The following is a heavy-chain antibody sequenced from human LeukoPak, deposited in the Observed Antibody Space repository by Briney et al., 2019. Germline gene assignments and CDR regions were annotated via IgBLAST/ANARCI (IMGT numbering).Heavy chain of an antibody. D-gene: IGHD3-10*01. CDR1: GYTLTELS. Sequence: ASVKVSCKVSGYTLTELSMHWVRQAPGKGLEWMGGFDPEDGETIYAQKFQGRATMTEDTSTDTAYMELSSPRSEDTAVYYCATGNMVRGVIIGAVFDYWGQGTLVTVSS. CDR2: FDPEDGET. CDR3: ATGNMVRGVIIGAVFDY. V-gene: IGHV1-24*01. J-gene: IGHJ4*02.